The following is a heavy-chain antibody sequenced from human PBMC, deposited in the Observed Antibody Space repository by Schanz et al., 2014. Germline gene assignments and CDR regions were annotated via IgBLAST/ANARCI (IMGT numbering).Heavy chain of an antibody. V-gene: IGHV3-48*04. CDR2: ISGSSRTI. J-gene: IGHJ4*02. D-gene: IGHD3-10*01. CDR1: GFGFSSYS. Sequence: EAQLLDSGGGLAQPGGSLRLSCAASGFGFSSYSMNWVRQAPGKGLEWVSYISGSSRTIYYADSMKGRFTISRDNSKNALYLQMNSLRAEDTAVYYCARIGGSVFDYWAQGTLVTGSS. CDR3: ARIGGSVFDY.